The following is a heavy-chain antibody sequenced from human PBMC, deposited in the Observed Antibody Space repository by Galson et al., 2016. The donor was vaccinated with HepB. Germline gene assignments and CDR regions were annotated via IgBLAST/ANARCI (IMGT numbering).Heavy chain of an antibody. V-gene: IGHV1-18*01. J-gene: IGHJ3*01. Sequence: SVKVSCKASGYTFTSFGISWVRQAPGQGLEWIGWVSPYNRDTYYVQKFQDRLSMTTDRSTSSAFMELTSLSSDDTAVYYCARDRGARGWLEAIDFWGQGTMVTVSS. CDR3: ARDRGARGWLEAIDF. CDR2: VSPYNRDT. D-gene: IGHD4/OR15-4a*01. CDR1: GYTFTSFG.